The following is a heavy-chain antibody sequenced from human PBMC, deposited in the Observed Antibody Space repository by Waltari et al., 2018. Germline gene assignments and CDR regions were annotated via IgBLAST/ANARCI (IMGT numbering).Heavy chain of an antibody. CDR1: GGTFSSYA. J-gene: IGHJ1*01. V-gene: IGHV1-69*04. CDR3: ARGSRDGYSSLEYFQH. CDR2: IIPILGIA. Sequence: QVQLVQSGAEVKKPGSSVKVSCKASGGTFSSYAISWVRQAPGQGLEWMGGIIPILGIANYAQKFQGRVTITADESTSTAYMELSSLRSEDTAVYYCARGSRDGYSSLEYFQHWGQGTLVTVSS. D-gene: IGHD5-18*01.